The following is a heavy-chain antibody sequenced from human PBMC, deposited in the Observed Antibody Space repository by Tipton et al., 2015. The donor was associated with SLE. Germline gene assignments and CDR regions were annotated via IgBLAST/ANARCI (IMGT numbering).Heavy chain of an antibody. D-gene: IGHD3-3*01. V-gene: IGHV7-4-1*02. CDR3: VRASSYEIFDP. Sequence: QVQLVQSGSELKKPGDSVKFSCKASGYSFTEYAIHWVRQAPGQGPEWMGWINTNTGNPKYAKGLKGRLVFSLDTSVRTAYLQLTSLKVDDTAFYYCVRASSYEIFDPWGPGTLLTVSS. CDR2: INTNTGNP. J-gene: IGHJ5*02. CDR1: GYSFTEYA.